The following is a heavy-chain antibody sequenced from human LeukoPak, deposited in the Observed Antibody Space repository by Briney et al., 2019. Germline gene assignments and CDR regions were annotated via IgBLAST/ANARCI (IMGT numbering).Heavy chain of an antibody. CDR1: GFTFSSYA. V-gene: IGHV3-23*01. CDR3: AKARDIVVVVAASFDP. CDR2: ISGSGGST. Sequence: PGGSLRLSCAASGFTFSSYAMSWVRQAPGKGLEWVSTISGSGGSTYYADSVKGRFTISRDNSKSTLYLQMNSLRADDTAVYYCAKARDIVVVVAASFDPWGQGTLVTVSS. D-gene: IGHD2-15*01. J-gene: IGHJ5*02.